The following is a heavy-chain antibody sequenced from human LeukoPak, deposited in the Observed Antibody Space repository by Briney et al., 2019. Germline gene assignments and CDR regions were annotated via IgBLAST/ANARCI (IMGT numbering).Heavy chain of an antibody. CDR3: ARDWTMVRGVPHT. CDR1: GFTFSSYA. CDR2: IYSGGST. J-gene: IGHJ4*02. D-gene: IGHD3-10*01. V-gene: IGHV3-66*02. Sequence: GGSLRLSCAASGFTFSSYAMSWVRQAPGKGLEWVSVIYSGGSTYYPDSVKGRFTISRDNSKNTLYHQMNSLRAEDTAVYYCARDWTMVRGVPHTWGQGTLVTVSS.